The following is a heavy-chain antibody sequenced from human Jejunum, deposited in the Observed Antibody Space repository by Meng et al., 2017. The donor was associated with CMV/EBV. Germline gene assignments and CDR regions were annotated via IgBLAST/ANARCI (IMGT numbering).Heavy chain of an antibody. D-gene: IGHD4-17*01. V-gene: IGHV3-21*06. CDR1: GFTFNYYH. J-gene: IGHJ5*02. CDR3: TRAYDYGDPNWFDP. Sequence: SGFTFNYYHMIWVRQAPGKGLEWVSSISGASTYIYYAESVEGRFTISRDNAKNSVYLQMNSLRAEDTAVYYCTRAYDYGDPNWFDPWGQGTLVTVSS. CDR2: ISGASTYI.